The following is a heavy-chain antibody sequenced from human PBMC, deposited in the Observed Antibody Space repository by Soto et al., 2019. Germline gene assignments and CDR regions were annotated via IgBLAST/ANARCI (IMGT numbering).Heavy chain of an antibody. V-gene: IGHV3-74*01. CDR2: INPDGRAT. D-gene: IGHD5-18*01. CDR1: GFTFSSYW. Sequence: GGSRRLSCAASGFTFSSYWMHWFRQAPGKGLVWVSRINPDGRATNYADSVKGRFTISRDKAKNTLYLQMNSLRAEDTAVFYCGRGGSDSPMAPGYWGQGTLVTVSS. CDR3: GRGGSDSPMAPGY. J-gene: IGHJ4*02.